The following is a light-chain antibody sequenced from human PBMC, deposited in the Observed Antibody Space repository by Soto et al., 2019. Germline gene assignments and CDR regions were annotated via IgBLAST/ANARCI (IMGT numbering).Light chain of an antibody. CDR2: TAS. V-gene: IGKV1-12*01. J-gene: IGKJ2*01. CDR1: QGISSW. CDR3: QQSYSTPPT. Sequence: DIQMTQSPSSVSASVGDRVTITCRASQGISSWLAWYQQKPGKAPNLLISTASSLQSGVPSRFSGSGSGTDFTLTISSLQPEDSATYYCQQSYSTPPTFGRGTKLEIK.